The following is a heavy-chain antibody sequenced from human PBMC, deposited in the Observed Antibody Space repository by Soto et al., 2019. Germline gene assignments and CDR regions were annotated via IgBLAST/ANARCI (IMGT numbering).Heavy chain of an antibody. CDR1: GGSISSGGYS. CDR3: ARAGGLGAVAVDY. D-gene: IGHD6-19*01. Sequence: QLQLQESGSGLVKPSQTLSLTCAVSGGSISSGGYSWSWIRQPPGKGLEWIGYIYHSGSTYYNPSLKSRVTISVDRSKNQLSRKLSSVTAADTAVYYCARAGGLGAVAVDYWGQGPLVTVSS. V-gene: IGHV4-30-2*01. CDR2: IYHSGST. J-gene: IGHJ4*02.